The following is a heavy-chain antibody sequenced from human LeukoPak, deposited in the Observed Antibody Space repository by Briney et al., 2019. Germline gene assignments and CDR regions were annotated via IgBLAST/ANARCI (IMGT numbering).Heavy chain of an antibody. J-gene: IGHJ4*02. CDR2: TYYRSKWNY. Sequence: SQTLPLTCAISGDSVSTVYSAWNWIRQSPSGGLEWLGRTYYRSKWNYDYAISVQSRITINPDTSKNQFSLQLNSVTPEDTAVYYCARDKYHLDYWGPGTLVTVSS. V-gene: IGHV6-1*01. CDR3: ARDKYHLDY. D-gene: IGHD2-2*01. CDR1: GDSVSTVYSA.